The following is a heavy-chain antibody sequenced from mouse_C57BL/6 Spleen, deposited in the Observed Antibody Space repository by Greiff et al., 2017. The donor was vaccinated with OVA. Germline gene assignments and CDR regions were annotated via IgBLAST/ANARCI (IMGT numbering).Heavy chain of an antibody. CDR2: IDPSDSDT. Sequence: QVQLQQPGAELVRPGSSVKLSCKASGYTFTSYWMHWVKQRPIQGLEWIGNIDPSDSDTHYNQKFKDKATLTVDKSSSTAYMQLSSLTSEDSAVYYCARRATVVGGNYFDYWGQGTTLTVSS. CDR1: GYTFTSYW. D-gene: IGHD1-1*01. J-gene: IGHJ2*01. V-gene: IGHV1-52*01. CDR3: ARRATVVGGNYFDY.